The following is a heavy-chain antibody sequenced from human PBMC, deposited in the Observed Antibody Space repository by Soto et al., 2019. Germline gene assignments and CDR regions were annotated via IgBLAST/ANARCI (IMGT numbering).Heavy chain of an antibody. CDR3: ARYYGEFNEFDP. J-gene: IGHJ5*02. CDR1: GGSISSGGYS. CDR2: IYHSGST. V-gene: IGHV4-30-2*01. Sequence: PSETLSLTCAVSGGSISSGGYSWSWIRQPPGKGLEWIGYIYHSGSTYYNPSLKSRVTISVDRSKNPFSLTLSSVTAADTAVYDCARYYGEFNEFDPWGQGTLVTVSS. D-gene: IGHD4-17*01.